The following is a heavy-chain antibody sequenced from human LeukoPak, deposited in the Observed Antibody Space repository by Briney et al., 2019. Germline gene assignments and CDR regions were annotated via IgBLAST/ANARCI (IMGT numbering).Heavy chain of an antibody. D-gene: IGHD3-10*01. Sequence: SETLSLTCTVSGGSIRITSYYWGWIRQPPGKGLEWIGYIYQSGSTYYNPSLKSRVTISVDRSKNEFSLKLSSVTAADTAVYYCARDYFGSGCFDPWGQGTLVTVSS. CDR3: ARDYFGSGCFDP. CDR2: IYQSGST. V-gene: IGHV4-30-2*01. J-gene: IGHJ5*02. CDR1: GGSIRITSYY.